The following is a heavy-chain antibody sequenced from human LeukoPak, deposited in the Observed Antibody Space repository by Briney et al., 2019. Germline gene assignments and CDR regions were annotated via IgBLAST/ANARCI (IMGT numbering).Heavy chain of an antibody. CDR2: ISYDGSNK. CDR1: GFTFSSYA. CDR3: ARGGDRGIYYMDV. Sequence: GRSLRLSCAASGFTFSSYAMHWVRQAPGKGLEWVAVISYDGSNKYYADSVKGRFTISRDNSKNALYLQMNSLRAEDTAVYYCARGGDRGIYYMDVWGKGTTVTVSS. J-gene: IGHJ6*03. V-gene: IGHV3-30*04. D-gene: IGHD3-16*01.